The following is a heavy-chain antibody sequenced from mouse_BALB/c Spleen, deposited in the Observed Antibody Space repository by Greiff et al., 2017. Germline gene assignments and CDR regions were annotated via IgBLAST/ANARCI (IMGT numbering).Heavy chain of an antibody. CDR1: GFTFSDYG. CDR3: AREARSAKLDYWYFDV. CDR2: ISNFAYSI. J-gene: IGHJ1*01. Sequence: EVKLVESGGGLVQPGGSRKLSCAASGFTFSDYGMAWVRQAPGQGPEWVAFISNFAYSIYYANTVTGRFTISRETAKNTLYLEMSSLRSEDTAMYYCAREARSAKLDYWYFDVWGAGTTVTVSS. V-gene: IGHV5-15*02. D-gene: IGHD1-2*01.